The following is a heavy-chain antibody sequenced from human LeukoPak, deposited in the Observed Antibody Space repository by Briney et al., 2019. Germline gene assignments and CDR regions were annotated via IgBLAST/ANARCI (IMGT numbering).Heavy chain of an antibody. V-gene: IGHV3-66*04. Sequence: SGGSLRFSCTASGFSITTNDMIWVRQAPGEGPEWVAIIFSSGITKYADSVQGRFTISRDNSKSTLYLQMNSLRAEDTAVYYCAKRSPPYWGQGTLVTVSS. CDR3: AKRSPPY. J-gene: IGHJ4*02. CDR2: IFSSGIT. CDR1: GFSITTND.